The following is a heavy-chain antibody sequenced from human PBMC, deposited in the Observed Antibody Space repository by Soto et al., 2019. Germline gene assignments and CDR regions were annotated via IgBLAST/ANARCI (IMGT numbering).Heavy chain of an antibody. J-gene: IGHJ6*02. CDR1: GFNFWSYG. V-gene: IGHV3-33*01. D-gene: IGHD1-7*01. CDR2: IWYDGSNT. Sequence: GGSLRLSCAGSGFNFWSYGMQWVRQAPGRDLEWVAIIWYDGSNTYYIESVKGRFTISRDNSKNTLYLQMNSLRADDSALSFCARARITGTTGYYYGLDVWGQGTTVTVSS. CDR3: ARARITGTTGYYYGLDV.